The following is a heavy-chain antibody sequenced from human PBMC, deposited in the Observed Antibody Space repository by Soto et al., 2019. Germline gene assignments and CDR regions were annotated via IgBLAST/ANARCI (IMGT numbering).Heavy chain of an antibody. CDR1: GFTFSDDY. J-gene: IGHJ3*02. CDR3: ARGYKRYCSGGSCYRVDI. CDR2: ISSSGSTI. V-gene: IGHV3-11*01. D-gene: IGHD2-15*01. Sequence: GGSLSLSCAASGFTFSDDYMSWIRQAPGKGLEWVSYISSSGSTIYYADTVKGTFTISRDNAKNSLYLQMNSLRAEDTAAYYCARGYKRYCSGGSCYRVDIWGQGTMVTVSS.